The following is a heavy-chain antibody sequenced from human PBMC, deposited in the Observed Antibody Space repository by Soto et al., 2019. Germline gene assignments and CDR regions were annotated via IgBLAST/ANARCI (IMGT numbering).Heavy chain of an antibody. V-gene: IGHV4-4*07. CDR2: VSTNGAT. D-gene: IGHD3-9*01. CDR3: ARADYEILTGSYAMDV. CDR1: DDSISSYY. Sequence: TLSLTCTVSDDSISSYYWNWIRQPAGKGLEWIGRVSTNGATNYNPSLESRVTMSVDTSKNQFSLKLTSVTAADTAVYFCARADYEILTGSYAMDVWGQGTTVTVSS. J-gene: IGHJ6*02.